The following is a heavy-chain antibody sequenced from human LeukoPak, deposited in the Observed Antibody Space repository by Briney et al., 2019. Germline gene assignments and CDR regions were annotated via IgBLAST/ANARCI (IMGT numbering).Heavy chain of an antibody. CDR3: AKDRHYGSGSYPYY. D-gene: IGHD3-10*01. J-gene: IGHJ4*02. CDR2: ISYDGSNK. Sequence: GGSLRLSCAASGFTFSSYAMHWVRQAPGKGLEWVAVISYDGSNKYYADSVKGRFTISRDNSKNTLYLQMNSLRAEDTAVYYCAKDRHYGSGSYPYYWGQGTLVTASS. V-gene: IGHV3-30*04. CDR1: GFTFSSYA.